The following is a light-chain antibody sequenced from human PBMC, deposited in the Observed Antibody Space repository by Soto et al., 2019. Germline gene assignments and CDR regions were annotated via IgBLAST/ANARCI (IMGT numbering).Light chain of an antibody. CDR1: QSVSSSY. Sequence: EIVLTQSPATLSLSPGQRATLSCRASQSVSSSYLAWYQQRPGQAPRLLIYGASSRATGIPDRFSGSGSETDFTLSIRRLEPEDFAVYYCQQYGRSAWTFGQGTKVEVK. V-gene: IGKV3-20*01. J-gene: IGKJ1*01. CDR2: GAS. CDR3: QQYGRSAWT.